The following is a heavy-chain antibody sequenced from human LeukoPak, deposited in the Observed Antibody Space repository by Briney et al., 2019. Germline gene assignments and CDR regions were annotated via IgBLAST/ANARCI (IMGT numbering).Heavy chain of an antibody. J-gene: IGHJ6*03. Sequence: PGGSLRLSCAASGFTFSSYWMSWVRQAPGKGLEWVANIKQDGSEKYYVDSVKGRSTISRDNAKNSLYLQMNSLRAEDTAVYYCARDQEDIVVVPAASAKYYYYYYMDVWGKGTTVTISS. V-gene: IGHV3-7*01. D-gene: IGHD2-2*01. CDR3: ARDQEDIVVVPAASAKYYYYYYMDV. CDR1: GFTFSSYW. CDR2: IKQDGSEK.